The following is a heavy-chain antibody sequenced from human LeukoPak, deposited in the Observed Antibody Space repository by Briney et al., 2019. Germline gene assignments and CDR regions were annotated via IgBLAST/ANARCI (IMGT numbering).Heavy chain of an antibody. D-gene: IGHD3-9*01. CDR2: ISGSGGST. J-gene: IGHJ3*02. V-gene: IGHV3-23*01. CDR3: AKDYDILTGYYKGADVGGAFDI. Sequence: GGSLRLSCAASGFTFSSYAMSWVRQAPGKGLEWVSAISGSGGSTYYADSVKGRFTISRDNSKNTLYLQMNSLRAEDTAVYYCAKDYDILTGYYKGADVGGAFDIWGQGTMVTVSS. CDR1: GFTFSSYA.